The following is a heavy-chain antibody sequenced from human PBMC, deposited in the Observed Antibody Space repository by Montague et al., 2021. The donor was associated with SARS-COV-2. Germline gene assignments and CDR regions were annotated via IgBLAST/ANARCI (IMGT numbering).Heavy chain of an antibody. V-gene: IGHV4-59*02. CDR2: IYYTGST. Sequence: SETLSLTCSVSGVSVNNYYWAWIRQTPEKGLEWIGYIYYTGSTNYNPSLRNRITISIDTSANQFSLKLRSVTPADTAVYYCVRDFYDTSDYFQGTFDVWGQGTVVPASS. D-gene: IGHD3-22*01. CDR3: VRDFYDTSDYFQGTFDV. J-gene: IGHJ3*01. CDR1: GVSVNNYY.